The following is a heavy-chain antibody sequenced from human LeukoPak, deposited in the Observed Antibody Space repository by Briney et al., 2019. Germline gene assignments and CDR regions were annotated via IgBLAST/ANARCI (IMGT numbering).Heavy chain of an antibody. V-gene: IGHV4-34*01. CDR3: ARGRGYYYGSGSYWPLDY. J-gene: IGHJ4*02. CDR2: INHSGST. Sequence: SETLSLTCAVYGGSFSGYYWSWIRQPPGKGLEWIGEINHSGSTNYNPSLKSRVTISVDTSKNQFSLKLSSVTAADTAVYYCARGRGYYYGSGSYWPLDYWGQGTLVTVSS. D-gene: IGHD3-10*01. CDR1: GGSFSGYY.